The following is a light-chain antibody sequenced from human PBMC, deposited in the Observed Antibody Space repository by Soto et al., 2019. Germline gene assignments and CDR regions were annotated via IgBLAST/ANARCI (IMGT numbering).Light chain of an antibody. J-gene: IGKJ1*01. V-gene: IGKV1-5*01. CDR2: DAS. CDR3: QQYSNYSPWT. Sequence: IQMTQSPSTLSASVGDRVTITCRASQTISNWLAWYQQKPGKAPKLLIYDASSWQSGVPSRFSGSGSGTEFALTISSLQPDDFATYYCQQYSNYSPWTFGQGTKVEIK. CDR1: QTISNW.